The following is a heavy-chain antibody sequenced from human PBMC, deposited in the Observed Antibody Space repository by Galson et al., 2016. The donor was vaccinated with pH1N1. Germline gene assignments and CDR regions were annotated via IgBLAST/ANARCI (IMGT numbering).Heavy chain of an antibody. V-gene: IGHV5-51*01. Sequence: QSGAEVKKPGESLKISCQGSGYSSSSHWIGWVRQMPGKGLEWMGIIYPGDSDTKYSPSFQGQVTFSADKSINTAYLQWSSLKASDTAMYFCARRSAVAGVDYWGQGTLVTVSS. J-gene: IGHJ4*02. CDR3: ARRSAVAGVDY. D-gene: IGHD6-19*01. CDR1: GYSSSSHW. CDR2: IYPGDSDT.